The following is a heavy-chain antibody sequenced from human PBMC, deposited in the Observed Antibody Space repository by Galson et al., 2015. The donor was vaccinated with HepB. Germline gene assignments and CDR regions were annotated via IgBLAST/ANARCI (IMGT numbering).Heavy chain of an antibody. CDR2: IYWDDTK. Sequence: PALVKPTQTLTLTCSLSGLSISASGEGVGWIRQSPGKALEWLSLIYWDDTKRYRPSLKRRLTTTNDTSKNQVVLTMTNMDPVDTATYFCAKLGNAFFEYWGQGTPVTVSS. CDR1: GLSISASGEG. D-gene: IGHD4-23*01. V-gene: IGHV2-5*02. CDR3: AKLGNAFFEY. J-gene: IGHJ4*02.